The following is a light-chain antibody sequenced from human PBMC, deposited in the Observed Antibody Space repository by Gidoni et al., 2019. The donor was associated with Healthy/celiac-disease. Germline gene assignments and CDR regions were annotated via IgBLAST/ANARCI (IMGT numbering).Light chain of an antibody. CDR1: SSNIGAGYD. CDR3: QSYDSSLAGV. V-gene: IGLV1-40*01. Sequence: QSVLTQPPSVSAAPGQGVTISCTGSSSNIGAGYDVPWYQQLPGTAPKLLIYGNSNRPSGVPDRFSGSKSGTSASLAITGLQAEDEADYYCQSYDSSLAGVFGTGTKVTVL. CDR2: GNS. J-gene: IGLJ1*01.